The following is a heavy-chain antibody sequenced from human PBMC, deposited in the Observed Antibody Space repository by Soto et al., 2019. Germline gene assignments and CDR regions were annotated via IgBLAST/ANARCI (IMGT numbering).Heavy chain of an antibody. CDR2: IIPIFGTA. CDR1: GYSFTTYW. Sequence: PGESLKISCKGSGYSFTTYWISWVRQAPGQGLEWMGGIIPIFGTANYAQKFQGRVTITADKSTSTAYMELSSLRSEDTAVYYCAREYSYGSNWFDPWGQGTLVTVS. V-gene: IGHV1-69*06. D-gene: IGHD5-18*01. CDR3: AREYSYGSNWFDP. J-gene: IGHJ5*02.